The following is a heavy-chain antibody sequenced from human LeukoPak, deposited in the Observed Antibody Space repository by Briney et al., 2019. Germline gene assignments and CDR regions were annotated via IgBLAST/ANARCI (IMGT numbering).Heavy chain of an antibody. CDR3: AARYTLDSSGHRIPDY. CDR1: GGSIRSYY. V-gene: IGHV4-59*01. J-gene: IGHJ4*02. CDR2: IFYSGST. D-gene: IGHD6-19*01. Sequence: SETLSLTCTVSGGSIRSYYWSWIRQPPGKGLEWIGHIFYSGSTNYNPSLKRRVTISVDTSKNQFSLKLSSVTAADTAVYYCAARYTLDSSGHRIPDYWGQGTLVTVSS.